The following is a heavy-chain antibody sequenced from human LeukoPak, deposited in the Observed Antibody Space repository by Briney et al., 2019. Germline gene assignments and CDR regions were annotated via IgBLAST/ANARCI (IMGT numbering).Heavy chain of an antibody. CDR3: ARTKTRGYSYGLYY. D-gene: IGHD5-18*01. J-gene: IGHJ4*02. Sequence: GGSLRLSCAASEFTFSSYAMSWVRQAPGKGLEWVSAISGSGGSTYYADSVKGRFTISRDNSKNTLYLQMNSLRAEDTAVYYCARTKTRGYSYGLYYWGQGTLVTASS. V-gene: IGHV3-23*01. CDR2: ISGSGGST. CDR1: EFTFSSYA.